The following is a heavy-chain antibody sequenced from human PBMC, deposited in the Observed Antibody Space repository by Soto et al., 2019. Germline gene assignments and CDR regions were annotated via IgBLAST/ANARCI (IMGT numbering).Heavy chain of an antibody. CDR1: GGSISSGDYY. CDR3: ARTNWITMLRGLLAY. D-gene: IGHD3-10*01. V-gene: IGHV4-39*01. CDR2: IYYSGST. J-gene: IGHJ4*02. Sequence: SETLSLTCTVSGGSISSGDYYWRWIRQPPGKGLEWIGSIYYSGSTYYNPSLKSRVTISVDTSKNQFSLKLSSVTAADTAVYYCARTNWITMLRGLLAYWGQGTLVTVSS.